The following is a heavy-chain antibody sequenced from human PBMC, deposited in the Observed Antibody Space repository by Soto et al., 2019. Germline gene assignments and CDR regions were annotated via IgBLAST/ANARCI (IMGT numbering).Heavy chain of an antibody. CDR2: VIPRFGTT. Sequence: QVQLEQSGGEVKRPGSSVRVSCRASGGTFTSYSINWVRRAPGQGPEWMGAVIPRFGTTTYAQRFEGRVTVIADASTSTVFMEMSGLRSEDTAVYFCARALTVAVSGRTGGYHYYTMDLWGQGTAVTVSS. CDR3: ARALTVAVSGRTGGYHYYTMDL. CDR1: GGTFTSYS. V-gene: IGHV1-69*01. J-gene: IGHJ6*02. D-gene: IGHD6-19*01.